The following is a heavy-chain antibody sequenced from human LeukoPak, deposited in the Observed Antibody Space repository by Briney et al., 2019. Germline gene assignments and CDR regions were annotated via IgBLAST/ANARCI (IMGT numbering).Heavy chain of an antibody. J-gene: IGHJ6*02. CDR3: ARDGGAAAGTLDYYYGMDV. D-gene: IGHD6-13*01. CDR2: IWYDGSNT. Sequence: GGSLRLSCAASGFTFSSYGMHWVRQAPGQGLEWVAVIWYDGSNTYYADSVKGRFTISRDNSKNMLYLQMNSLRAEDTAVYYCARDGGAAAGTLDYYYGMDVWGQGTTVTVSS. CDR1: GFTFSSYG. V-gene: IGHV3-33*01.